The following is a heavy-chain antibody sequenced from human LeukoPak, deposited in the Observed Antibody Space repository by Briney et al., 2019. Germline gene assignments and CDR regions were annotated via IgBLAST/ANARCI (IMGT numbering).Heavy chain of an antibody. Sequence: GGSLRLSCAASGFTFDDYAMHWVRQAPGKGLEWVSGISWNSGSIGYADSVKGRFTISRDNAKNSLYLQMNSLRAEDTALYYCAKDIRSDSSGYYDYWGQGTLVTVSS. CDR2: ISWNSGSI. D-gene: IGHD3-22*01. J-gene: IGHJ4*02. CDR1: GFTFDDYA. V-gene: IGHV3-9*01. CDR3: AKDIRSDSSGYYDY.